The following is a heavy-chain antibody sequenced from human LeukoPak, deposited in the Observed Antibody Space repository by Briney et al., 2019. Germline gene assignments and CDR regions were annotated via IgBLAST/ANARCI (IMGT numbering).Heavy chain of an antibody. V-gene: IGHV3-23*01. CDR2: VSGSGDRM. CDR3: AKAAAAPGFDF. J-gene: IGHJ4*02. CDR1: RFTSSSYA. Sequence: GGSLRLSCAASRFTSSSYALNWVRQAPGKGLEWVATVSGSGDRMYHADSVKGRFTISRDNSKNTIYLQMNSLRADDTALYYCAKAAAAPGFDFWGQGTLVTVSS. D-gene: IGHD6-13*01.